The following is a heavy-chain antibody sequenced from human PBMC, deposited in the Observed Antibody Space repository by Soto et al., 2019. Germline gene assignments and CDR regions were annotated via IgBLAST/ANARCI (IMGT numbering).Heavy chain of an antibody. CDR3: TREQSDDNYFDP. CDR2: IYYSGGT. J-gene: IGHJ5*02. D-gene: IGHD6-19*01. CDR1: GAALSSGGYF. Sequence: SETLSLTCTVSGAALSSGGYFYTWVRQLPGKGLEWLGYIYYSGGTKYNPFLKSRVTISLDKSKSQFSLRLISVTAADTAVYYCTREQSDDNYFDPWGQGTLVTVSS. V-gene: IGHV4-61*08.